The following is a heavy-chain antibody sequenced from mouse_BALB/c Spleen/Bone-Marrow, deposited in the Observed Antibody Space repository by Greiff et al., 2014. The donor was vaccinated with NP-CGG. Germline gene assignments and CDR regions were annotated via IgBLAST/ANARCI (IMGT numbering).Heavy chain of an antibody. CDR3: ARNWDWVFAY. CDR2: IYPGNNDA. CDR1: GYTFTNYW. D-gene: IGHD4-1*01. J-gene: IGHJ3*01. Sequence: VQLQQSRTVLARPGASLRMSCKASGYTFTNYWINWIKQRPGQGLGWIGAIYPGNNDAKYTQKFKAKAKLTAVTSTSTADMELSSLTNEDSAVYYCARNWDWVFAYWGQGTLVTVSA. V-gene: IGHV1-5*01.